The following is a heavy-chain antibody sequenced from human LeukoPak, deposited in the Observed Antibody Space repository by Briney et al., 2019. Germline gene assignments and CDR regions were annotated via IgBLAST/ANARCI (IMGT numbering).Heavy chain of an antibody. V-gene: IGHV3-74*01. J-gene: IGHJ4*02. CDR1: GLAFSSHW. CDR3: ARGTAPITW. Sequence: PGGSLRLSCAASGLAFSSHWMHWVRQAPGKGLVWVSRITNDGSSTTYADSVKGRFTISRDNAKNMLYLQVNSLRAEDTAVYYCARGTAPITWWGQGTLVTVSS. CDR2: ITNDGSST.